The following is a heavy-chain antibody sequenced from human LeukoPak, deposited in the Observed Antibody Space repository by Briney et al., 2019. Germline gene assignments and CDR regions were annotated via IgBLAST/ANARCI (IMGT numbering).Heavy chain of an antibody. V-gene: IGHV3-48*04. CDR3: ARDIAAAGNYFDY. CDR2: ISSSSSTI. D-gene: IGHD6-13*01. J-gene: IGHJ4*02. Sequence: GGSLRLSCAASGFTFSSYNMNWVRQAPGKGLEWVSYISSSSSTIYYADSVKGRFTISRDNAKNSLYLQMNSLRAEDTAVYYCARDIAAAGNYFDYWGQGTLVTVSS. CDR1: GFTFSSYN.